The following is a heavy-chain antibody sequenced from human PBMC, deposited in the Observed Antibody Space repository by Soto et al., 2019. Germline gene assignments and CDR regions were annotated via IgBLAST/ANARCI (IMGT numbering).Heavy chain of an antibody. CDR1: GGSFSGYY. CDR3: ARVEINWFHP. Sequence: QVQLQQWGAGLLKPSETLSLTCAVNGGSFSGYYWSWIRQPPGKGLEWIGEINHSGSTNYNPSLKSRVTISVDTSKNQIPLRLRPVTGAHTDVYYCARVEINWFHPWGQGTLVTVSS. CDR2: INHSGST. V-gene: IGHV4-34*01. J-gene: IGHJ5*02. D-gene: IGHD3-3*01.